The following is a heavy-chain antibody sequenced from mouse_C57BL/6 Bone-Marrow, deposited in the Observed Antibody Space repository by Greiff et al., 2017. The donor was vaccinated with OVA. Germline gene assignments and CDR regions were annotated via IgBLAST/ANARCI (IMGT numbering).Heavy chain of an antibody. CDR3: TRDLILCYGSSYRWWYFGV. J-gene: IGHJ1*03. D-gene: IGHD1-1*01. V-gene: IGHV5-9-1*02. CDR1: GFTFSSYA. CDR2: ISSGGDYI. Sequence: EVQRVESGEGLVKPGGSLKLSCAASGFTFSSYAMSWVRQTPEKRLEWVAYISSGGDYIYYADTVKGRFTISRDNARNTRYVQKSSLKSEDRAVYYCTRDLILCYGSSYRWWYFGVGDRETGVSVSS.